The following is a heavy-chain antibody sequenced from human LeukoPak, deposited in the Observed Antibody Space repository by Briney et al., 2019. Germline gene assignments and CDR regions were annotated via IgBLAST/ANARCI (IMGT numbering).Heavy chain of an antibody. CDR1: GYTFTGYY. CDR3: ARGPIIDIAIIPAADEYYYMDV. J-gene: IGHJ6*03. D-gene: IGHD2-2*01. V-gene: IGHV1-2*02. Sequence: ASVKVSCKASGYTFTGYYMHWVRQAPGQGLEWMGWLNPNSGGTNYAQKLQGRVTMTTDTSTTTAYMELRSLRSDDTAVYYCARGPIIDIAIIPAADEYYYMDVWGKGTTVTVSS. CDR2: LNPNSGGT.